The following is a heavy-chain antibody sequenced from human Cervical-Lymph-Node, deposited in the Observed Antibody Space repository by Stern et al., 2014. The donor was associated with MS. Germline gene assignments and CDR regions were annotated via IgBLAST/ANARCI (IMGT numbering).Heavy chain of an antibody. D-gene: IGHD1-1*01. CDR3: ARDTSSPERSDW. V-gene: IGHV3-53*01. CDR1: GFTVSRDY. CDR2: ITNVGST. J-gene: IGHJ4*02. Sequence: EVHLVESGGGVIQPGGSLRLSCTASGFTVSRDYMTWVRQAPGKGLEWVSLITNVGSTFYTDSVKGRFTISRDDSKNPVYLHMTSLRAEDTAMYYCARDTSSPERSDWWGQGTLVTVSS.